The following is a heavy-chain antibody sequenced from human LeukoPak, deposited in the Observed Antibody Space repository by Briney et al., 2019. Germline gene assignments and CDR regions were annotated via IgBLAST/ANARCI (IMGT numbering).Heavy chain of an antibody. CDR1: GFTFSGYW. J-gene: IGHJ4*02. CDR2: ISGSGGST. Sequence: GGSLRLSCAASGFTFSGYWMSWVRQAPGKGLEWVSAISGSGGSTYYADSVKGRFTISRDNSKNTLYLQMNSLRAEDTAVYYCARVAHYYDSSGYYPPFDYWGQGTLVTVSS. V-gene: IGHV3-23*01. D-gene: IGHD3-22*01. CDR3: ARVAHYYDSSGYYPPFDY.